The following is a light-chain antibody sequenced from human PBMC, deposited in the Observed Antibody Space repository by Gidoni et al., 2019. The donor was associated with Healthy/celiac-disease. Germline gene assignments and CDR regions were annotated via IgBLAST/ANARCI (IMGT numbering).Light chain of an antibody. CDR2: AAS. Sequence: DLQMTQSPSSLSASVGDRVTITCRASQSISSYLNCYQQKPGKATKLLIYAASSLQSGVPSRYSGSGSGTDFALTISSLQPEDFATYYCQQSYSTPRTFGQGTKVEIK. CDR3: QQSYSTPRT. V-gene: IGKV1-39*01. CDR1: QSISSY. J-gene: IGKJ1*01.